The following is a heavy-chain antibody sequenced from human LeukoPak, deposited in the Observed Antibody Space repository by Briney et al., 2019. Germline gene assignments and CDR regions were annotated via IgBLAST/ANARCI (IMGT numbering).Heavy chain of an antibody. Sequence: SVKVSCKVSGYTLTELSMHWVRQAPGKGLEWMGGFDPEDGETIYAQKFQGRATMTEDTSTDTAYMELSSLRSEDTAVYYCATIIVVPAAPFDYWGQGTLVTVSS. CDR1: GYTLTELS. CDR2: FDPEDGET. J-gene: IGHJ4*02. V-gene: IGHV1-24*01. D-gene: IGHD2-2*01. CDR3: ATIIVVPAAPFDY.